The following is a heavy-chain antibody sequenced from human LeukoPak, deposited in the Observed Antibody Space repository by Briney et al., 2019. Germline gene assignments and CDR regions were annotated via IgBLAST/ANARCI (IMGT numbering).Heavy chain of an antibody. CDR3: ARQRAAAGHIDAFDI. CDR2: IIPIFGTA. Sequence: ASVKVSCKASGGTFSSYAISWVRQAPGQGLEWMGGIIPIFGTANYAQKFQGRVTMTRNTSISTAYMELSSLRSEDTAVYYCARQRAAAGHIDAFDIWGQGTMVTVSS. CDR1: GGTFSSYA. D-gene: IGHD6-13*01. V-gene: IGHV1-69*05. J-gene: IGHJ3*02.